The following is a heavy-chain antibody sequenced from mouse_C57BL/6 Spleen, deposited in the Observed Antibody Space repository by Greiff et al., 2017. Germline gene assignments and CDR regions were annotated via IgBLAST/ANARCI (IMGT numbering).Heavy chain of an antibody. V-gene: IGHV1-62-2*01. CDR3: ARHEDNYSNLGYWYFDV. CDR2: FYPGSGSI. CDR1: GYTFTEYT. D-gene: IGHD2-5*01. J-gene: IGHJ1*03. Sequence: VQLQQSGAELVKPGASVKLSCKASGYTFTEYTIHWVKQRSGQGLEWIGWFYPGSGSIKYNEKFKDKATLTADKSSSTVYMELSRLTSEDSAVYFCARHEDNYSNLGYWYFDVWGTGTTVTVSS.